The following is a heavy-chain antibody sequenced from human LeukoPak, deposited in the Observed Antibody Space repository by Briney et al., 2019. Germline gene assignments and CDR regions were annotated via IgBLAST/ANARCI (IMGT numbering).Heavy chain of an antibody. D-gene: IGHD3-10*01. V-gene: IGHV3-49*04. J-gene: IGHJ4*02. CDR1: GFTFGDYA. CDR2: IRSKAYGGTT. Sequence: PGGSLRLSCTASGFTFGDYAMSWVRQAPGKGLEWVGFIRSKAYGGTTEYAASVKGRFTISRDNSRNTLYLQMNSLRAEDTAVYYCARYYYGSGSYSFADYWGQGTLVTASA. CDR3: ARYYYGSGSYSFADY.